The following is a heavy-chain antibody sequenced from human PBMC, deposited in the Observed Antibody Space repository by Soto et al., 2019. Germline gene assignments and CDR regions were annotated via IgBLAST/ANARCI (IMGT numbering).Heavy chain of an antibody. J-gene: IGHJ5*02. D-gene: IGHD2-2*01. V-gene: IGHV4-59*01. CDR3: AIALWGPAGPINWFDP. Sequence: QVQLQESGPGLVKPSETLSLTCTVSGGSISSYYWSWIRQPPGKGLEWIGYIYYSATTNYNPSLKSRVTISVDTSNNPFSLKPTSVTAADTAVYYCAIALWGPAGPINWFDPWGQGTLVTVSS. CDR2: IYYSATT. CDR1: GGSISSYY.